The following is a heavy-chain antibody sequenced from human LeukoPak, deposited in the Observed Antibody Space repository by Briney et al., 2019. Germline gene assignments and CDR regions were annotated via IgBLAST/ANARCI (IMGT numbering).Heavy chain of an antibody. Sequence: NTSETLSLTCSVSGGSISSRSYYWGWIRQPPGKGLEWIGSFYYSGSTYYNPSLKSRLTISVDTSKNLFYLKLSSVTAADTAVYYCARLGTNYPFDYWGQGTLVTVSS. CDR3: ARLGTNYPFDY. CDR2: FYYSGST. V-gene: IGHV4-39*01. J-gene: IGHJ4*02. CDR1: GGSISSRSYY. D-gene: IGHD1-7*01.